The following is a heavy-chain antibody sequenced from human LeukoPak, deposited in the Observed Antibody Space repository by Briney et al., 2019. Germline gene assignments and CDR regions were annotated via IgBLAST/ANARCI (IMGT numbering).Heavy chain of an antibody. CDR3: ASDPASVHYFDD. CDR2: IIPLLQTP. Sequence: ASVKVSCKTSGGSFGRVVISWVRQAPGQGLEWMGRIIPLLQTPKYAQKFQGRLTITADRLSNVVFMELRSLTSDDTAIYYCASDPASVHYFDDWGQGTLVTVSS. V-gene: IGHV1-69*11. J-gene: IGHJ4*02. CDR1: GGSFGRVV. D-gene: IGHD3-10*01.